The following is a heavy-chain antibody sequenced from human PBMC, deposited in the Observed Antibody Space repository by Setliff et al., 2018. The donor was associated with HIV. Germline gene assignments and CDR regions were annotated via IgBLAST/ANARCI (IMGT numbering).Heavy chain of an antibody. V-gene: IGHV1-69*10. Sequence: SVKVSCKTSGGTFSSYAISWVRQAPGQGLEWMGGIIPILDAANYAQKFQGRVTITADKSTSTAYMELRILRYEDTAIYYCARDKREVGATSYWGQGTLVTVSS. CDR1: GGTFSSYA. CDR2: IIPILDAA. J-gene: IGHJ4*02. D-gene: IGHD1-26*01. CDR3: ARDKREVGATSY.